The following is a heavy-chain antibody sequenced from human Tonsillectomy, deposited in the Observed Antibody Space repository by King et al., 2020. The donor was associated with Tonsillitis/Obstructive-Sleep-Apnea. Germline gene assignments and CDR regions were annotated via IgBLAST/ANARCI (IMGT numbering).Heavy chain of an antibody. D-gene: IGHD1-26*01. CDR2: ISWNSGSI. V-gene: IGHV3-9*01. J-gene: IGHJ5*02. CDR3: ANDAAVGATTA. CDR1: GFTFDDYA. Sequence: VQLVESGGGVVQPGRSLRLSCAASGFTFDDYAMHWVRQAPGKGLEWVSGISWNSGSIGYADSVKGRFTISRDNAKNSLYLQMNSLRAEDTALYYCANDAAVGATTAWGQGTLVTVSS.